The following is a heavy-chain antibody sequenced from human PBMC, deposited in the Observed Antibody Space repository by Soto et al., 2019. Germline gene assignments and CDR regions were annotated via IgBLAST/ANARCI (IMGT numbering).Heavy chain of an antibody. CDR3: ARHNGPLYVGYYYDMDV. D-gene: IGHD3-16*01. J-gene: IGHJ6*02. V-gene: IGHV4-39*01. CDR2: IYYSGYT. Sequence: SDTLSLTYTVTGGAIPSTSYHRGWIRQPPGKGLGWIGSIYYSGYTYYNPSLKSRVTISVDTSKNQFSLKLSSVTAADTAVYYCARHNGPLYVGYYYDMDVWGQGTTVT. CDR1: GGAIPSTSYH.